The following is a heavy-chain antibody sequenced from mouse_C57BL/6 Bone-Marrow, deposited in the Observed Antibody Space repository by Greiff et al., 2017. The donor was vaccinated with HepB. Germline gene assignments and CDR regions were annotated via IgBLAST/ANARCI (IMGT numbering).Heavy chain of an antibody. D-gene: IGHD2-4*01. V-gene: IGHV3-6*01. Sequence: EVQLVESGPGLVKPSQSLSLTCSVTGYSITSGYFWNWIRQFPGNKLEWMGYISYDGSNNYNPSLKNRISITRDTSNNQFFLQLNSVTAEDTATYYCAIWLDDYLFAYWGQGTLVTVSA. CDR1: GYSITSGYF. J-gene: IGHJ3*01. CDR3: AIWLDDYLFAY. CDR2: ISYDGSN.